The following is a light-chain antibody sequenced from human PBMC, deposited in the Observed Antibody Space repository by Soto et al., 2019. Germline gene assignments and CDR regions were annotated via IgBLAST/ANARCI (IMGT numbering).Light chain of an antibody. J-gene: IGKJ4*01. V-gene: IGKV1-39*01. CDR1: QSISSY. CDR2: AAS. Sequence: DIQMTQSPSSLSASVGDRVTITCRASQSISSYLNWYQQKPGKAPKLLIYAASSLQSGVPSRFSGSGSGTDFTLTISSLQPEDFATYYCQQSYSNPTLTFGGGTKVDIX. CDR3: QQSYSNPTLT.